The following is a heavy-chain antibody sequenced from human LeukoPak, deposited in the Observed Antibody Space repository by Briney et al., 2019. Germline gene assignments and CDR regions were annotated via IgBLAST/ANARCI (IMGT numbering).Heavy chain of an antibody. Sequence: GGSLRLSCTVSGFTLDDYAMSWVRQAPGKGLEWVSGINWNGDSTGYADSVKGRFSISRDNAKNSLYLQMNSLRAEDTALYYCAKSDNPNYFSYYMDVWGKGTTVTVSS. V-gene: IGHV3-20*04. J-gene: IGHJ6*03. D-gene: IGHD1-14*01. CDR3: AKSDNPNYFSYYMDV. CDR2: INWNGDST. CDR1: GFTLDDYA.